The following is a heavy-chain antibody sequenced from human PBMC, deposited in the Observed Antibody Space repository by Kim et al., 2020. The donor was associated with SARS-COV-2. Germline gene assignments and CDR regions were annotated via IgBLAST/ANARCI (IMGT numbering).Heavy chain of an antibody. J-gene: IGHJ6*02. Sequence: ASVKVSCKASGYTFTSYAMNWVRQAPGQGLEWMGWINTNTVNPTYAQGFTGRFVFSLDTSVSTAYLQISSLKAEDTAVYYCARDLSFYGSGVNYYYYGMDVWGQGTTVTVSS. CDR2: INTNTVNP. CDR3: ARDLSFYGSGVNYYYYGMDV. CDR1: GYTFTSYA. V-gene: IGHV7-4-1*02. D-gene: IGHD3-10*01.